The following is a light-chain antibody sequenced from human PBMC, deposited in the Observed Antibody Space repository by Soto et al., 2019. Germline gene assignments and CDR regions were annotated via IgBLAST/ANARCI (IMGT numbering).Light chain of an antibody. CDR3: HQRRDWPRT. CDR2: AVF. CDR1: QSVSTY. J-gene: IGKJ1*01. V-gene: IGKV3-11*01. Sequence: EIVLTQSPATLSLSPGERATLSCRASQSVSTYLVWYQQKPGQAPRLLIHAVFNMPTGIPARFSGSGSGTDFTLTISSLEPEDFAVYYCHQRRDWPRTFGQGTKVEIK.